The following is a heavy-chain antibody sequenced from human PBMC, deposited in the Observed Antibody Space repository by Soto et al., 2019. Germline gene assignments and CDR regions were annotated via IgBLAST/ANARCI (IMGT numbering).Heavy chain of an antibody. J-gene: IGHJ6*02. Sequence: GSLRLSCAASGFTFSSYGMHWVRQAPGKGLEWVAVIWYDGSNKYYADSVKGRFTISRDNSKNTLYLQMNSLRAEDTAVYYCARERDTAMAYYYYGMDVWGQGTTVTVSS. CDR3: ARERDTAMAYYYYGMDV. V-gene: IGHV3-33*01. D-gene: IGHD5-18*01. CDR1: GFTFSSYG. CDR2: IWYDGSNK.